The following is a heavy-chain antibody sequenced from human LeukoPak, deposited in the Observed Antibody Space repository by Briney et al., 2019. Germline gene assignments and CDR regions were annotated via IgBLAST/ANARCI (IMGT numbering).Heavy chain of an antibody. V-gene: IGHV3-23*01. J-gene: IGHJ4*02. CDR1: GFTFSNFG. CDR3: ARVGIAAAVDY. CDR2: ISDSGDST. Sequence: GGTLRLSCAASGFTFSNFGISWVRQAPGKGLEWVSAISDSGDSTYYADSVKGRFTVSRDNAKNSLYLQMNSLRAEDTAVYYCARVGIAAAVDYWGQGTLVTVSS. D-gene: IGHD6-13*01.